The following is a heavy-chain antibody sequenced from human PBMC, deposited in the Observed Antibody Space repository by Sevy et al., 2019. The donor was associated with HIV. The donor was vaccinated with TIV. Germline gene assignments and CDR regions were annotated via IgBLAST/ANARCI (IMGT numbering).Heavy chain of an antibody. D-gene: IGHD3-22*01. CDR3: ATHPSLSFAMMVVAEGGMDV. CDR2: INQDASEI. CDR1: GFTFNTYW. V-gene: IGHV3-7*03. J-gene: IGHJ6*02. Sequence: GGSLRLSCAASGFTFNTYWMTWVRQAPGKGLEWVANINQDASEIHYVDSVKGRFTISRDDSKNTLYLQMNSLKTDDTAVYYCATHPSLSFAMMVVAEGGMDVWGQGTTVTVSS.